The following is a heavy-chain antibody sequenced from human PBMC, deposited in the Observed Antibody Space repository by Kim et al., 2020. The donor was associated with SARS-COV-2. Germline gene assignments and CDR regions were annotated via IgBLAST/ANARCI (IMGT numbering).Heavy chain of an antibody. CDR2: IHPSTGGT. CDR1: GYTFSDYY. D-gene: IGHD6-19*01. Sequence: ASVKVSCKASGYTFSDYYMDWVRQAPGQGLEWMGWIHPSTGGTSFAQKFRGRFSMTRDTSINTVNMELSSLISDDTAVYYCARDLTGHFSGDYWGQGTLVTVSS. V-gene: IGHV1-2*02. J-gene: IGHJ4*02. CDR3: ARDLTGHFSGDY.